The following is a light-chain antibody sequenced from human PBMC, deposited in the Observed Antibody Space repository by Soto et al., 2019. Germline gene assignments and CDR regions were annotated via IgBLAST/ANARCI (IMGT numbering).Light chain of an antibody. J-gene: IGKJ2*01. CDR2: TTS. Sequence: DVQRTQPPSSLFASVGDRVTFTCRAGQNIDIYLNWYQQKPGRPPTLLIYTTSRLQSGVPTRFSGSGSGTDFTLTISNLQPEDFATYSCHQSYITPPAFGQGTKVGIK. V-gene: IGKV1-39*01. CDR1: QNIDIY. CDR3: HQSYITPPA.